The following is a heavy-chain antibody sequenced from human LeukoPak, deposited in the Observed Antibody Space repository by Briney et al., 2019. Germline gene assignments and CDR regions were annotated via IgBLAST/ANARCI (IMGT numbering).Heavy chain of an antibody. CDR2: ISYDGSNK. V-gene: IGHV3-30*04. CDR3: ARHQRPLYYYGSGAYFDY. J-gene: IGHJ4*02. D-gene: IGHD3-10*01. CDR1: GFTFSSYA. Sequence: GGSLRLSCAASGFTFSSYAMHWVRQAPGKGLEWVAVISYDGSNKYYADSVKGRFTISRDNSKNTLYLQMNSLRAEDTAVYYCARHQRPLYYYGSGAYFDYWGQGTLVTVSS.